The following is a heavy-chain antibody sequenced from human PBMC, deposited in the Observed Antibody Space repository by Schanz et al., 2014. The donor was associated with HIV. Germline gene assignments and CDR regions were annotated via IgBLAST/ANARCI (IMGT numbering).Heavy chain of an antibody. V-gene: IGHV1-18*01. J-gene: IGHJ6*02. D-gene: IGHD3-3*02. CDR2: ISVYNGNT. Sequence: QVQLVQSGAEVKKPGASVKVSCKASGYTFISNGISWVRQAPGQGLEWMGWISVYNGNTNYAQKLKGRVTMTTDTSTSTAYMELRSLRSDDTAVYFCARAAFSSEYYYGMDVWGQGTTVTVSS. CDR1: GYTFISNG. CDR3: ARAAFSSEYYYGMDV.